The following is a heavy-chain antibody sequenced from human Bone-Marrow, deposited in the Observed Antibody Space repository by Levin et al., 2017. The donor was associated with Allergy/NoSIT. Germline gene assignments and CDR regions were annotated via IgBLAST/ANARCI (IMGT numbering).Heavy chain of an antibody. CDR2: IKSKTDGGTT. V-gene: IGHV3-15*01. J-gene: IGHJ4*02. CDR3: TLSSGRWELLPDFDY. D-gene: IGHD1-26*01. CDR1: GFTFSNAW. Sequence: GGSLRLSCAASGFTFSNAWMSWVRQAPGKGLEWVGRIKSKTDGGTTDYAAPVKGRFTISRDDSKNTLYLQMNSLKTEDTAVYYCTLSSGRWELLPDFDYWGQGTLVTVSS.